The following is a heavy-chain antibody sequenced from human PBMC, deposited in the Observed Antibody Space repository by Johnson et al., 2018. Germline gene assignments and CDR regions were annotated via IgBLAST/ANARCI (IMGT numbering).Heavy chain of an antibody. D-gene: IGHD3-10*01. Sequence: QVQLQESGPGLVKPSETLSLTCSVSGVSITTYYWSWIRPPPGKGLEWIGHITYSGTTTYNPSLKSRGPISADTSKNQFSLNQNSVTAADTAVFYCAGGIGDESRFDPWGQGTLVTVSS. CDR3: AGGIGDESRFDP. CDR2: ITYSGTT. J-gene: IGHJ5*02. V-gene: IGHV4-59*01. CDR1: GVSITTYY.